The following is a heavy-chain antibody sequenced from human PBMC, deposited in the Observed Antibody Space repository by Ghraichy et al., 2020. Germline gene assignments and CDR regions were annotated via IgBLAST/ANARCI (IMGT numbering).Heavy chain of an antibody. J-gene: IGHJ6*03. V-gene: IGHV3-30*03. CDR3: ATGRKWRSGYYMDYYYMDV. D-gene: IGHD3-3*01. CDR1: GFIFSSYG. CDR2: ISYDGRNQ. Sequence: GGSLRLSCAASGFIFSSYGMHWVRQAPGKGLEWVAVISYDGRNQYYADSVKGRFTISRDNSKNMLYLQMDSLRADDAAVFYCATGRKWRSGYYMDYYYMDVRGNGSTVTVSS.